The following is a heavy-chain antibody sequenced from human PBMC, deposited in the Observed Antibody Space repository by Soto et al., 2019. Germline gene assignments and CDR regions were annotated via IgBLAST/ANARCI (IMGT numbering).Heavy chain of an antibody. CDR2: ISSSGDYR. Sequence: QVQLLESGGGLVKPGGSLRLSCTASGFTFSDHYMSWIRQAPGKGLEWVSYISSSGDYRNYADSVKDRFIISRDNTKHSLYLQMNSLRAEDTAVYYCARGDVDTVAQADYWGQGTLVTVSS. CDR3: ARGDVDTVAQADY. CDR1: GFTFSDHY. V-gene: IGHV3-11*03. J-gene: IGHJ4*02. D-gene: IGHD5-12*01.